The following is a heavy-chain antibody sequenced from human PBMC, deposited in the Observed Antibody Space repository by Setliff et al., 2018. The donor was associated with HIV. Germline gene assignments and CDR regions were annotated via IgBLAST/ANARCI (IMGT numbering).Heavy chain of an antibody. CDR1: GFTVSSNY. J-gene: IGHJ3*02. CDR3: ATALYCSSTSCYIAFDI. V-gene: IGHV3-53*01. CDR2: LYSGGST. Sequence: GGSLRLSCAASGFTVSSNYMSWVRQAPGKGLEWVSVLYSGGSTYYADSVKGRFTISRDNSKKTVHLQMNSLRAEDTAVYYCATALYCSSTSCYIAFDIWGRGTMVTVSS. D-gene: IGHD2-2*01.